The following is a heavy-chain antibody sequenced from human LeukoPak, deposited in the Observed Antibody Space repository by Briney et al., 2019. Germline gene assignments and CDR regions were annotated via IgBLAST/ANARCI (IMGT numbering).Heavy chain of an antibody. Sequence: PSETLSFTCAVYGGSFSTYYWSWIRQPPEKGLEWIGEINHSGSTNYNPSLKSRVTISVDTSKNQFALRLSSVTAADTAVHYCARPRKRPYKFDAFDIWGQGTMVTVSS. CDR1: GGSFSTYY. J-gene: IGHJ3*02. D-gene: IGHD1-14*01. CDR2: INHSGST. CDR3: ARPRKRPYKFDAFDI. V-gene: IGHV4-34*01.